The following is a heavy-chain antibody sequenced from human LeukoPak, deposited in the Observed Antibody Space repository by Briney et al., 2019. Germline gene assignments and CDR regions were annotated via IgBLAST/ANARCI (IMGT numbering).Heavy chain of an antibody. J-gene: IGHJ4*02. CDR3: AKGRARIAAASDY. D-gene: IGHD6-13*01. CDR2: ISGSGGNT. V-gene: IGHV3-23*01. CDR1: GFTFSSFA. Sequence: PGGSLRLSCAASGFTFSSFAMSWVRQAPGKGLEWVSGISGSGGNTYYADSVKGRFTISRDNSKNTLYLQMNSLRAVDTAVYYCAKGRARIAAASDYWGQGTPVTVSS.